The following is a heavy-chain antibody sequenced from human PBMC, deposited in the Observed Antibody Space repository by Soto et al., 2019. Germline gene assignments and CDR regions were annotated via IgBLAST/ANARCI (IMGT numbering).Heavy chain of an antibody. D-gene: IGHD2-2*01. Sequence: GGSLRLSCAASGFTFSSYGIHWVRQAPGQGLEWVAVIWHDGSNKDYADSVKGRFTISRDNPKNTLYLQMNSLRAEDTAVYYCARAPYCSSISCYLDSWGQGTLVTVSS. CDR1: GFTFSSYG. V-gene: IGHV3-33*01. J-gene: IGHJ4*02. CDR3: ARAPYCSSISCYLDS. CDR2: IWHDGSNK.